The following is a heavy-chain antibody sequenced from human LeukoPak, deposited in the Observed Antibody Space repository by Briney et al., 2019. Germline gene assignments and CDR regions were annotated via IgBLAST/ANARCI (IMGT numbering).Heavy chain of an antibody. D-gene: IGHD3-10*01. V-gene: IGHV3-30*02. CDR3: ARDPGRAGVVRGVITLFDP. CDR2: IWYDDREK. J-gene: IGHJ5*02. CDR1: GFTFSNYD. Sequence: PGGSLRLSCTASGFTFSNYDMHWVRQAPGEGLEWVAFIWYDDREKKYADSVKGRFTISRDNSKDTVYLQMNSLTPEDTAVYYCARDPGRAGVVRGVITLFDPWGQGTLVTVSS.